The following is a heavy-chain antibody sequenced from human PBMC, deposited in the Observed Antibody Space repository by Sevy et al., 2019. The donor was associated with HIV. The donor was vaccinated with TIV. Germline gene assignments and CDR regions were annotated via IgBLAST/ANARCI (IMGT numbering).Heavy chain of an antibody. J-gene: IGHJ3*02. D-gene: IGHD3-10*01. V-gene: IGHV3-30*18. CDR3: AKDDYGSGSYYMGLGAFDI. Sequence: AGSLRLSCAASGFTFSSYGMHWVRQAPGKGLEWVAVIAYDGSNKYYADSVKGRFTISRDNSKNTLYLQMNSLRAEDTAAYYCAKDDYGSGSYYMGLGAFDIWGQGTMVTVSS. CDR1: GFTFSSYG. CDR2: IAYDGSNK.